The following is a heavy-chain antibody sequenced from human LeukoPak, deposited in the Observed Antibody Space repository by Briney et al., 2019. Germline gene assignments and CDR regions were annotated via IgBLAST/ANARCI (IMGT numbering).Heavy chain of an antibody. J-gene: IGHJ3*02. Sequence: GGSLRLSCAASGFTFSSYGMHWARQAPGKGLEWVAVISYDGSNKYYADSVRGRFTISRDNSKNTLYLQMNSLRAEDTAVYYCARDLRVVVISDAFDIWGQGTMVTVSS. CDR3: ARDLRVVVISDAFDI. CDR2: ISYDGSNK. CDR1: GFTFSSYG. V-gene: IGHV3-30*03. D-gene: IGHD3-22*01.